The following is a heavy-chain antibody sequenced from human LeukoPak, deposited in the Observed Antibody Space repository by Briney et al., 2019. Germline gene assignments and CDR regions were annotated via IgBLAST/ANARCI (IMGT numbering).Heavy chain of an antibody. CDR1: GGSISSGDYY. Sequence: PSETLSLTCTVSGGSISSGDYYWSWIRQPPGTGLEWIGYIYYSGSTYYNPSLKSRVTISVDTPKNQFSLKLSSVTAADTAVYYCAREGTMVRGVLDYWGQGTLVTVSS. CDR2: IYYSGST. D-gene: IGHD3-10*01. V-gene: IGHV4-30-4*01. J-gene: IGHJ4*02. CDR3: AREGTMVRGVLDY.